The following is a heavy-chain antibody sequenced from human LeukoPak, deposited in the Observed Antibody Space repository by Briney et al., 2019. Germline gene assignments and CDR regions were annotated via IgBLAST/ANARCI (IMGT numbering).Heavy chain of an antibody. CDR3: AKFFCNNGVCHRAFDI. D-gene: IGHD2-8*01. CDR2: ISGYNADT. CDR1: GGTFSSYA. J-gene: IGHJ3*02. V-gene: IGHV1-18*01. Sequence: ASVKVSCKASGGTFSSYAITWVRQAPGQGLEWMGWISGYNADTDSAQKVQGRLTMTTDTSTNTAYMELRSLRSDDTAVYYCAKFFCNNGVCHRAFDIWGQGTMVTVSS.